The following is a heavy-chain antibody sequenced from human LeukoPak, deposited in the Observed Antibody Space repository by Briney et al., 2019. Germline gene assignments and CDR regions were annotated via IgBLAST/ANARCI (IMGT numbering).Heavy chain of an antibody. CDR1: GFTFSSYW. J-gene: IGHJ4*02. Sequence: SGGSLRLSXAASGFTFSSYWMHWVRQAPGKGLVWVSRINSDGTTSYADSVKGRFTISRDNVKNTLYLQMNSLRAEDTAVYYCARDPIIIVPAALDYWGQGTLVTVSS. V-gene: IGHV3-74*01. CDR2: INSDGTT. CDR3: ARDPIIIVPAALDY. D-gene: IGHD2-2*01.